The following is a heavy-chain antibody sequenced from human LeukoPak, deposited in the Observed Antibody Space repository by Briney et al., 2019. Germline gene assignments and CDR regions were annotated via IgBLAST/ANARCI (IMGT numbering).Heavy chain of an antibody. J-gene: IGHJ4*02. D-gene: IGHD3-10*01. Sequence: GESLKISCKGSGYSFTSYWIGWVRQMPGKGLEWMGIIYPGDSDTRYSPSFQGQVTISADKSISTAYLQWSSLKASDTAMYYCARHVGYYGSGSYLDHWGQGTLVTVSS. CDR3: ARHVGYYGSGSYLDH. CDR2: IYPGDSDT. V-gene: IGHV5-51*01. CDR1: GYSFTSYW.